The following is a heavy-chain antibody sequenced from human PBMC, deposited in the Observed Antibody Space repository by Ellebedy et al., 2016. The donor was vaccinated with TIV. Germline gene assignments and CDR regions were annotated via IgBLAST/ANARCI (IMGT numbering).Heavy chain of an antibody. J-gene: IGHJ4*02. Sequence: SVKVSCKVSRGTFSGNTITWVRRAPGQGLEWVGRIIPTIGTTNYSEKLRGRVVITADDSTTTAYMELSSLRSDDTAIYYCARGPIGVPAVSKVPPTDYWGQGTLVTVSS. CDR1: RGTFSGNT. CDR2: IIPTIGTT. V-gene: IGHV1-69*13. CDR3: ARGPIGVPAVSKVPPTDY. D-gene: IGHD1-26*01.